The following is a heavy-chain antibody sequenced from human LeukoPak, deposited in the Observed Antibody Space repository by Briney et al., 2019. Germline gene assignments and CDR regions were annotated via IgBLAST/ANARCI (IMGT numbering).Heavy chain of an antibody. CDR2: INHSGST. Sequence: PSETLSLTCAVYGGSFSGYYWSWIRQPPGKGLEWIGEINHSGSTNYNPSLKSRVTISVDTSKNQFSLKLSSVTAADTAVYYCAGGIAAAVAFDYWGQGTLVTVSS. D-gene: IGHD6-13*01. CDR1: GGSFSGYY. V-gene: IGHV4-34*01. J-gene: IGHJ4*02. CDR3: AGGIAAAVAFDY.